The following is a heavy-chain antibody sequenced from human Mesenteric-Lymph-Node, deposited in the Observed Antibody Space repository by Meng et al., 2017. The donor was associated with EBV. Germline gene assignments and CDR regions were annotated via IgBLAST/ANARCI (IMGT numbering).Heavy chain of an antibody. CDR1: GYTLPGYA. Sequence: ARLGPLGAGVKKPGASVKVSCKASGYTLPGYAMHWLRQAPGQRPEWMGWFNPGSDNTKYSQKFQGRVTISRDTSASTGYMELSSLRSEDTAVYYCARRNYGDYGDGFDHWGQGTLVTVSS. CDR3: ARRNYGDYGDGFDH. CDR2: FNPGSDNT. D-gene: IGHD4-17*01. J-gene: IGHJ4*02. V-gene: IGHV1-3*01.